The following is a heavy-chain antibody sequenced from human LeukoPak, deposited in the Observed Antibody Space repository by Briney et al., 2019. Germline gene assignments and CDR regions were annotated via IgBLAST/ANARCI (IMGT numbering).Heavy chain of an antibody. Sequence: PSETLSLTCTVSGVSISSSNSYWGWIRQPPGKGLEWIGSIYYTGDTYYNASLKSRVTISIDTSKNQVSLRLTSVTATDTAMYYCARQTGSGLFTLPGGQGTLVTVSS. CDR2: IYYTGDT. V-gene: IGHV4-39*01. J-gene: IGHJ4*02. CDR3: ARQTGSGLFTLP. D-gene: IGHD3/OR15-3a*01. CDR1: GVSISSSNSY.